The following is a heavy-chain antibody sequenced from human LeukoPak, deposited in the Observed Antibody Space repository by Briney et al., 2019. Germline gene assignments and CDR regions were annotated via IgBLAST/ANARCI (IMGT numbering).Heavy chain of an antibody. Sequence: SETLSLTCAVYGGSFSGYYWSWIRQPPGKGLEWIGEINHSGSTNYNPSLKSRVTMSVDTSKNQFSLKLSSVTAADTAVYYCVRDSADILTDYFDYWGQGTLVTVSS. CDR1: GGSFSGYY. J-gene: IGHJ4*02. V-gene: IGHV4-34*01. CDR3: VRDSADILTDYFDY. D-gene: IGHD3-9*01. CDR2: INHSGST.